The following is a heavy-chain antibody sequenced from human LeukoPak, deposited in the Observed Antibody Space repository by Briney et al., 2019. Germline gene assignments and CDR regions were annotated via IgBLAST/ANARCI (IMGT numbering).Heavy chain of an antibody. CDR3: ARGIVGATTGYFDY. V-gene: IGHV3-7*01. Sequence: PGGSLRLSCAASGFTFSGYWMSWVRQAPGKGLEWVANIRGDESERYYVDSVKGRFTISRDNAKNSVYLHMNSLRAEDTAVYYCARGIVGATTGYFDYWGQGTLVTVSS. J-gene: IGHJ4*02. CDR1: GFTFSGYW. D-gene: IGHD1-26*01. CDR2: IRGDESER.